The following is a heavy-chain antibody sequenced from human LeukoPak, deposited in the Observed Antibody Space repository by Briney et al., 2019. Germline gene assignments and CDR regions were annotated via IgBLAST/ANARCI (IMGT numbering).Heavy chain of an antibody. CDR2: ISSSSSYI. D-gene: IGHD5-24*01. CDR3: ARDRSLGGGYSA. Sequence: GGSLRLSCAASGFTFSSYSMNWVRQAPGKGLEWVSSISSSSSYIYYADSVKGRFTISRDNAKNSLYLQMNSLRAEDTAVYYCARDRSLGGGYSAWDQGTLVTVSS. V-gene: IGHV3-21*01. J-gene: IGHJ4*02. CDR1: GFTFSSYS.